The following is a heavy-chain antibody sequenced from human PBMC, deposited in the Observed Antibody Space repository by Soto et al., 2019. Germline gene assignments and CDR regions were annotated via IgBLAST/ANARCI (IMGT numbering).Heavy chain of an antibody. V-gene: IGHV1-3*01. D-gene: IGHD6-13*01. CDR1: GYSFTNYA. J-gene: IGHJ4*01. Sequence: QVQLVQSGAEVKKPGASVKLSCKASGYSFTNYAMHWVRQAPGQRLEWMGWINADNGNTKYSQKFQGRVTITGDISASTAYMELSSLRSEDTAVYYCARAPAPSSSWSYWGQGTLVTVSS. CDR2: INADNGNT. CDR3: ARAPAPSSSWSY.